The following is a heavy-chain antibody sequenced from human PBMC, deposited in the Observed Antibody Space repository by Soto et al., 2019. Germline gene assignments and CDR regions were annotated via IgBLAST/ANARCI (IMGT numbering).Heavy chain of an antibody. CDR3: ARTRGSIAAAGRSPYYFDY. Sequence: PEETLSLTCTVSGGSISSYYWSWIRQPPGKGLEWIGYIYYSGSTNYNPSLKSRVTISVDTSKNQFSLKLSSVTAADTAVYYCARTRGSIAAAGRSPYYFDYWGQGTLVTVSS. J-gene: IGHJ4*02. CDR1: GGSISSYY. CDR2: IYYSGST. V-gene: IGHV4-59*01. D-gene: IGHD6-13*01.